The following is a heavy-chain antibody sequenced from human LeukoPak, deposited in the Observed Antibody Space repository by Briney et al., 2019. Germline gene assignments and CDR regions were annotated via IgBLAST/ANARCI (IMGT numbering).Heavy chain of an antibody. CDR2: ISGSGGST. D-gene: IGHD6-19*01. CDR3: AKNGLAVQDAFDI. V-gene: IGHV3-23*01. J-gene: IGHJ3*02. CDR1: GFTFSSYT. Sequence: GGSLRLSCAASGFTFSSYTMSWVRQAPGKGLEWVSAISGSGGSTYYADSVKGRFTISRDNSKNTLYLQMNSLRAEDTAVYYCAKNGLAVQDAFDIWGQGTMVTVSS.